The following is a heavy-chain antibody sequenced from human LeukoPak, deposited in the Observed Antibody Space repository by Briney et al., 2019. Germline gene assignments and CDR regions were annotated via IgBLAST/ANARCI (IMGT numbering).Heavy chain of an antibody. CDR3: APRVVGSAPFDY. CDR1: GFTFSTYA. J-gene: IGHJ4*02. V-gene: IGHV3-23*01. Sequence: GGSLRLSCAASGFTFSTYAMNWVRQAPGKRLEWVSSITDSGRDTYYAGSVKGRITISRDNSRNTLYLQMNSLRAEDTALYYCAPRVVGSAPFDYWGQGTLVTVSS. CDR2: ITDSGRDT. D-gene: IGHD2-15*01.